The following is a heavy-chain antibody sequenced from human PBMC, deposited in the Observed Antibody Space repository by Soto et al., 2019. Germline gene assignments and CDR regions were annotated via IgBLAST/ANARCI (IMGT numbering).Heavy chain of an antibody. CDR1: GVTLSSYA. CDR3: VKSMILYSYKNPSFDY. J-gene: IGHJ4*02. CDR2: ISSNGGST. V-gene: IGHV3-64D*06. D-gene: IGHD1-20*01. Sequence: GGSLRLSCSASGVTLSSYAMHWVRQAPGKGLEYVSAISSNGGSTYYADSVKGRFTISRDNSKNTRYLQMSSLRAEDTAVYYCVKSMILYSYKNPSFDYWGQGTLVTVSS.